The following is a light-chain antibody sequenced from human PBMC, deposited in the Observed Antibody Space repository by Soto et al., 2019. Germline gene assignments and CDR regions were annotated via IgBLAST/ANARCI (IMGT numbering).Light chain of an antibody. V-gene: IGKV1-9*01. J-gene: IGKJ2*01. CDR2: GAS. Sequence: DIQLTQSPSFLSASVGDRVTITCRASQGISTYLAWYLQRPGKAPKLLIYGASTLQSGVPSRFSGSVSWTEFTLTISSLQPEDFGTYYCQQLNSDWYAFGQGTKLEIK. CDR3: QQLNSDWYA. CDR1: QGISTY.